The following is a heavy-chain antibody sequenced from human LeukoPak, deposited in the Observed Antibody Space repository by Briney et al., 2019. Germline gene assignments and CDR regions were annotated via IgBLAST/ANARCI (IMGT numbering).Heavy chain of an antibody. CDR1: GGSFSGYY. Sequence: PSETLSLTCAVYGGSFSGYYWSWIRQPPGKGLEWIGEINHSGSTNYNPSLKSRVTISVDTYKNQFSLKLSSVTAADTAVYYCARGSIPFDPWGQGTLVTVSS. V-gene: IGHV4-34*01. CDR3: ARGSIPFDP. J-gene: IGHJ5*02. CDR2: INHSGST.